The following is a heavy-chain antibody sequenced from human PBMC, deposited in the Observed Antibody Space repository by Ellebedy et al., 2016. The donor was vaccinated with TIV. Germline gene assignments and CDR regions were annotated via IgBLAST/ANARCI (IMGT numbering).Heavy chain of an antibody. CDR2: ISGGSGYK. D-gene: IGHD4-17*01. CDR1: GFTFITYT. Sequence: GESLKISCAASGFTFITYTMNWLRQAPGKGLEWVSSISGGSGYKYYADSVKGRFTISRDNANKSLFLQMNNLRVEDTAVYYCARRGSYGDYAVQINSWFDTWGRGTLVTVSS. V-gene: IGHV3-21*01. CDR3: ARRGSYGDYAVQINSWFDT. J-gene: IGHJ5*02.